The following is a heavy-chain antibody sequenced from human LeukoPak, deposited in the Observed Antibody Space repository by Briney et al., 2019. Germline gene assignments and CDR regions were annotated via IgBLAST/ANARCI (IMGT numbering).Heavy chain of an antibody. Sequence: SETLPLTCTVSGGSISSSSYYWGWIRQPPGKGLEWIGSIYYSGSTYYNPSLKSRVTISVDTSKNQSSLKLSSVTAADTAVYYCARGASSSWYYYYYYYYMDVWGKGTTVTVSS. CDR1: GGSISSSSYY. V-gene: IGHV4-39*07. D-gene: IGHD6-13*01. J-gene: IGHJ6*03. CDR2: IYYSGST. CDR3: ARGASSSWYYYYYYYYMDV.